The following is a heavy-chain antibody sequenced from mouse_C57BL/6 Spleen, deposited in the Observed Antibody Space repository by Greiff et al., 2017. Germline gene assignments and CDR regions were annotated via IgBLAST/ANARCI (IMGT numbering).Heavy chain of an antibody. CDR2: ISDGGSYT. D-gene: IGHD2-2*01. J-gene: IGHJ3*01. V-gene: IGHV5-4*03. CDR1: GFTFSSYA. Sequence: EVKLMESGGGLVKPGGSLTLSCAASGFTFSSYAMSWVRQTPEKRLEWVATISDGGSYTYYPDNVKGRFTISRDNAKNNLYLQMSHLKSEDTAMYYGARHYVYDVGFAYWGQGTLVTVSA. CDR3: ARHYVYDVGFAY.